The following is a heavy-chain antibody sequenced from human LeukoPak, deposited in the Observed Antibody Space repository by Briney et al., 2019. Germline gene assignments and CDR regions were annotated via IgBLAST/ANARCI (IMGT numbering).Heavy chain of an antibody. CDR1: GYSLRSGYY. CDR3: ARDWAGSGSFPL. J-gene: IGHJ4*02. V-gene: IGHV4-38-2*02. CDR2: IYHSGST. D-gene: IGHD3-10*01. Sequence: PSETLSLTCAVSGYSLRSGYYWGWIRQPPGKGLEWIGSIYHSGSTYYNPSLKSRVTMSVDTSKNQFSLKLSSLTAADTAVYYCARDWAGSGSFPLWGQGTLVTVSS.